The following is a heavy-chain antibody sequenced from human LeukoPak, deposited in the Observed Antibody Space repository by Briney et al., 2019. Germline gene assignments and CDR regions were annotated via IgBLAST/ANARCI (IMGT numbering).Heavy chain of an antibody. V-gene: IGHV3-21*01. CDR3: GRDTAAGGLFDP. J-gene: IGHJ5*02. CDR2: ITSSSSYI. Sequence: GRTLRLSRAASGFTFSSYSMNCVRHAPGKGLECGSSITSSSSYIYYADSVRGRFTISRDNPKNRLHLHMNSLRAETTPVYTCGRDTAAGGLFDPWGQGTLVSVPS. CDR1: GFTFSSYS. D-gene: IGHD2-15*01.